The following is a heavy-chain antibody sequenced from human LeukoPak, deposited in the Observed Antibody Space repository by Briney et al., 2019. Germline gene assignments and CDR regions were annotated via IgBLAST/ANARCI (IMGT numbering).Heavy chain of an antibody. V-gene: IGHV3-30*04. D-gene: IGHD2-8*01. Sequence: GGSLRLSCAASGFTFSSYAMHWVRQAPGKGLEWVAVISYDGSNKYYADSVKGRFTISRDNSKSTLYLQMNSLRAEDTAVYYCAREQVRMGWSFDYWGQGTLVTVSS. CDR2: ISYDGSNK. CDR3: AREQVRMGWSFDY. J-gene: IGHJ4*02. CDR1: GFTFSSYA.